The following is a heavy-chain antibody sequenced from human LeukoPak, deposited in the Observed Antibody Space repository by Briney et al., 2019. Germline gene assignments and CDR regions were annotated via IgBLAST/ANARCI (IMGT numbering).Heavy chain of an antibody. J-gene: IGHJ4*02. CDR2: ISYDGSNK. Sequence: PGGSLRLSCAASGFTFSSYGMHWVRQAPGKGLEWVAVISYDGSNKYYADSVKGRFTISRDNSKNTLYLQMNSLRAEDTAVYYCAEDRVDEVGATNYFDYWGQGTLVTVSS. D-gene: IGHD1-26*01. V-gene: IGHV3-30*18. CDR1: GFTFSSYG. CDR3: AEDRVDEVGATNYFDY.